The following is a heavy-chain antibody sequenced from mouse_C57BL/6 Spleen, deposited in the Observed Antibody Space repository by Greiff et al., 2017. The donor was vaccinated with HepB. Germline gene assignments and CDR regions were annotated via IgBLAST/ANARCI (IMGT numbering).Heavy chain of an antibody. D-gene: IGHD2-5*01. CDR2: IDPSDSYT. CDR3: ARLPPYSKDAMDY. Sequence: QVQLQQPGAELVMPGASVKLSCKASGYTFTSYWMHWVKQRPGQGLEWIGEIDPSDSYTNYNQKFKGKSTLTVDKSSSTAYMQLSSLTSEDSAVYYCARLPPYSKDAMDYWGQGTSVTVSS. J-gene: IGHJ4*01. V-gene: IGHV1-69*01. CDR1: GYTFTSYW.